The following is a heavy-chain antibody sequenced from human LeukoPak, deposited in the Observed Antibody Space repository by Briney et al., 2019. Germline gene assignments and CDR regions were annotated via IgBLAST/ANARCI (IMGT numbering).Heavy chain of an antibody. D-gene: IGHD6-6*01. CDR1: GGSNNSGGHY. CDR2: IYYSGKT. Sequence: PSETLSLTCTVSGGSNNSGGHYWNWIRQHPGTGLEWIGYIYYSGKTDYNPSLKSRISMSVDTSKNQFSLKLNSVTAADTAVYYCARFLVYSYYMDVWGKGTTVTVSS. V-gene: IGHV4-31*03. J-gene: IGHJ6*03. CDR3: ARFLVYSYYMDV.